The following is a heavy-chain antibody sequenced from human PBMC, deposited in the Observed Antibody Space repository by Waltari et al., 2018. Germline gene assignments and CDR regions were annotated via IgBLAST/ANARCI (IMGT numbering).Heavy chain of an antibody. CDR3: ARDRNGPFDY. D-gene: IGHD2-8*01. V-gene: IGHV4-38-2*02. CDR1: GYSISSGYY. Sequence: QVQLQESGPGLVKPSETLSPTCSVSGYSISSGYYWGWIRQPPGKGLEWIGSIYHSGSTYYNPSLKSRVTISVDTSKNQFSLKLSSVTAADTAVYYCARDRNGPFDYWGQGTLVTVSS. J-gene: IGHJ4*02. CDR2: IYHSGST.